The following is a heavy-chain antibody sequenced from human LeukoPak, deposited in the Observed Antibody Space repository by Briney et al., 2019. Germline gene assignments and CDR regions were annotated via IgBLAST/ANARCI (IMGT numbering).Heavy chain of an antibody. CDR2: INSDGRSA. CDR1: GFTFTNSW. V-gene: IGHV3-74*01. CDR3: AGGYSASLDY. D-gene: IGHD5-18*01. J-gene: IGHJ4*02. Sequence: PGGSLRLSCAASGFTFTNSWMHWVRQAPGKGLVWVSRINSDGRSANYADSVRGRFTISRDNAKNTLYLQMNSLRVEDTAVYYCAGGYSASLDYWGQGTLVTVSS.